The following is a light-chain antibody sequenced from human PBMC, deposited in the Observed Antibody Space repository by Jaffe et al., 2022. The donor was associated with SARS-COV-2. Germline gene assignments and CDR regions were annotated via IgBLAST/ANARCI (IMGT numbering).Light chain of an antibody. CDR1: QSVSSTY. J-gene: IGKJ1*01. Sequence: EIVLTQSPGTLSLSPGERATLSCRASQSVSSTYFAWYQQKPGQAPRLLIYAASSRATGIPDRFSGSGSGADFTLTISRLEPEDFAVYYCQQYGSSPPTFGQGTKVEIK. CDR3: QQYGSSPPT. V-gene: IGKV3-20*01. CDR2: AAS.